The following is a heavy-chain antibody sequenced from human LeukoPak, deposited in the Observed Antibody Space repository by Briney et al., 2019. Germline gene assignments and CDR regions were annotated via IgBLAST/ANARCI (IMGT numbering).Heavy chain of an antibody. V-gene: IGHV4-4*07. J-gene: IGHJ4*02. CDR3: ASSTITGTKWFVY. D-gene: IGHD1-7*01. CDR2: IYTSGST. Sequence: SETLSLTCTVSCGSISSYYCSWIRQPAGKGLEWIGRIYTSGSTNYNPSLNRRFTMSLDTSKNQLSLTITSLTAADTAVYYCASSTITGTKWFVYWGQGTLVTVSS. CDR1: CGSISSYY.